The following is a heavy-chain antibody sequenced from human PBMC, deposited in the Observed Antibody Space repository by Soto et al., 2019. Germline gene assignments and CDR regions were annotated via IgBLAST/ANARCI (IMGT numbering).Heavy chain of an antibody. CDR1: GFTFSSYG. CDR2: IWYDGSNK. Sequence: QVQLVESGGGVVQPGRSLRLSCAASGFTFSSYGMHWVRQAPGKGLEWVAVIWYDGSNKYYADSVKGRFTISRDNSKNPLYLQMNSLRAEDTAVYYCARDVEDRWYFDLWGRGTLVTVSS. D-gene: IGHD2-15*01. CDR3: ARDVEDRWYFDL. V-gene: IGHV3-33*01. J-gene: IGHJ2*01.